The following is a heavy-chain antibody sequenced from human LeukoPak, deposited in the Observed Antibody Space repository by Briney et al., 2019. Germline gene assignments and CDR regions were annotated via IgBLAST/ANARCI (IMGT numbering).Heavy chain of an antibody. J-gene: IGHJ4*02. CDR1: GYTFSLYG. Sequence: ASVKLSCKASGYTFSLYGITWVRQAPGQGLEWMGWISAYNGNTNYAQNLQGRVTMTTDTSTSTAYLDLSSLRSDDTAVYYCTKSGLDGAPPTDWGQGTLVTVSS. V-gene: IGHV1-18*01. CDR3: TKSGLDGAPPTD. D-gene: IGHD4-17*01. CDR2: ISAYNGNT.